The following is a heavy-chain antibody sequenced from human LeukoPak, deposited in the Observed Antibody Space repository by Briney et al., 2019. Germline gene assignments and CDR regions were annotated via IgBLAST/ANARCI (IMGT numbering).Heavy chain of an antibody. CDR1: GFTFSSYA. J-gene: IGHJ4*02. V-gene: IGHV3-23*01. CDR2: ISGSGGST. Sequence: GGSLRLSCAASGFTFSSYAMSWVRQAPGKGLEWVSAISGSGGSTYYADSVKGRFTISRDNSKNTLYLQMNSLRAEDTAVYYCAKVVSGGKLERLIEYYFDYWGQGTLVTVSS. D-gene: IGHD1-1*01. CDR3: AKVVSGGKLERLIEYYFDY.